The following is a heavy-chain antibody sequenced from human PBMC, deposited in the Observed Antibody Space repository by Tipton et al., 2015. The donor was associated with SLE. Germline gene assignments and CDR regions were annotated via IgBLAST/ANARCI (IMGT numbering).Heavy chain of an antibody. V-gene: IGHV1-18*01. CDR1: GYTFTSYG. CDR3: AREIGRNGGNSGFDY. Sequence: QSGAEVKKPGASVKVSRKASGYTFTSYGISWVRQAPGQGLEWMGWISAYNGNTNYAQKLQGRVTMTTDTSTSTAYMELRGLRSDDTAVYYCAREIGRNGGNSGFDYWGQGTLVTVSS. D-gene: IGHD4-23*01. CDR2: ISAYNGNT. J-gene: IGHJ4*02.